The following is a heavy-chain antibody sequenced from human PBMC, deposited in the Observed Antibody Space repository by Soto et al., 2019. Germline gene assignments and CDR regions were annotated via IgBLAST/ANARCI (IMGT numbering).Heavy chain of an antibody. J-gene: IGHJ5*02. V-gene: IGHV1-69*13. CDR2: IIPIFGTA. CDR1: GGTFSSYA. D-gene: IGHD3-22*01. Sequence: SVKFSCKSSGGTFSSYAISWVRQAPGQGLEWMGGIIPIFGTANYAQKFQGRVTITADESTSTAYMELSSLRSEDTAVYYCARDRGYYDSSGYEAWGQGTLVTVSS. CDR3: ARDRGYYDSSGYEA.